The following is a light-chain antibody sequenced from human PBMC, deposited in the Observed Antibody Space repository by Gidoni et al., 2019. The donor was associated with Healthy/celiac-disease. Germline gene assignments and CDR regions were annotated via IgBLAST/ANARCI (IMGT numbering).Light chain of an antibody. CDR1: QSVSSSY. CDR3: QQYGSSPT. Sequence: EIVLTQSPGTLSLSPGESATLSCRASQSVSSSYLAWYQQKPGQAPRLLIYGASSRATGIPDSFSGSGSGTDFTLTISRLEPEDFAVYYCQQYGSSPTFGQGTKVEIK. V-gene: IGKV3-20*01. J-gene: IGKJ1*01. CDR2: GAS.